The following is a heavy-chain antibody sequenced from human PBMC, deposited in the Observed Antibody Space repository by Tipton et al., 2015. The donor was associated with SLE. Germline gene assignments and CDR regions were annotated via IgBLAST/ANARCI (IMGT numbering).Heavy chain of an antibody. CDR1: GGSISSYY. D-gene: IGHD5-12*01. Sequence: TLSLTCTVSGGSISSYYWSWIRQPPGKGLEWIGYIYYSGSTNYNPSLKSRVTISVDTSKNQFSLKLSSLTAADTAVYYCARGVDGRVGDWFDPWGQGTLVTVSS. CDR2: IYYSGST. J-gene: IGHJ5*02. V-gene: IGHV4-59*01. CDR3: ARGVDGRVGDWFDP.